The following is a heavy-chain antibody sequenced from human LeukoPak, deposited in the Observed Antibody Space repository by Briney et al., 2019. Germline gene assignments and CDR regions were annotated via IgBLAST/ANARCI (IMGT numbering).Heavy chain of an antibody. J-gene: IGHJ4*02. Sequence: PSETLSLTCTVSGGSISSYYWNWIRQPPGKGLEWIGDIYYSGSTNYNPSLKSRVTISVDTSKNQFSLKLSSVTAADTAVYYCARGADSSGYYSIFYFDYWGQGTPVTVSS. CDR2: IYYSGST. CDR1: GGSISSYY. CDR3: ARGADSSGYYSIFYFDY. D-gene: IGHD3-22*01. V-gene: IGHV4-59*01.